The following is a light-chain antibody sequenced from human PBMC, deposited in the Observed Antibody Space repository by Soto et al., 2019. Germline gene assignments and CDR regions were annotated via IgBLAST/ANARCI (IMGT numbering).Light chain of an antibody. V-gene: IGLV2-14*03. J-gene: IGLJ2*01. CDR2: DVG. CDR3: SSYTTSSTLI. Sequence: QSVLTQPASVSGSPGQSITISCTGTSSDIAAYHYISWYQQHPNKAPKLIIYDVGVRPSGVSDRFSGSKSDNTASLTISGLQAEDEADYYCSSYTTSSTLIFGGVTKLTVL. CDR1: SSDIAAYHY.